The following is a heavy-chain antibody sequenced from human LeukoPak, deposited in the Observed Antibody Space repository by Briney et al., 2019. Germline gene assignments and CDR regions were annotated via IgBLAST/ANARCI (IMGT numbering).Heavy chain of an antibody. Sequence: SETLSLTCAVSGGSISSYYWTWIRQPPGKGLEWVGYIQNSAIYRAKIKSSPSLQSRVSLSIDTSKNQVSLTVNSVTAADMAVYYCARLSSTLYYSMDVWGPGTAVTVSS. CDR3: ARLSSTLYYSMDV. CDR1: GGSISSYY. CDR2: IQNSAIYRAKI. J-gene: IGHJ6*02. V-gene: IGHV4-59*08. D-gene: IGHD6-6*01.